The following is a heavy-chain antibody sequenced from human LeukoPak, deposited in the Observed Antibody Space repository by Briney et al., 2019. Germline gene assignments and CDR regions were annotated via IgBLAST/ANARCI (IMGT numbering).Heavy chain of an antibody. J-gene: IGHJ3*02. CDR3: ARDLANYYDSSGYDAFDI. V-gene: IGHV1-69*05. Sequence: ASVKVSCKASGGTFSSYAISWVRQAPGQGLEWMGRIIPIFGTANYAQKSQGRVTITTDESTSTAYMELSSLRSEDTAVYYCARDLANYYDSSGYDAFDIWGQGTMVTVSS. CDR1: GGTFSSYA. CDR2: IIPIFGTA. D-gene: IGHD3-22*01.